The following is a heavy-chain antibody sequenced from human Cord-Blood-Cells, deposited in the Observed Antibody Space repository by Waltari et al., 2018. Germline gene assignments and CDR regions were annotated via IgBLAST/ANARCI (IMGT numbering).Heavy chain of an antibody. Sequence: QLQLQESGPGLVKPSATLSLTCTVSGGSISSSSYYWGWSRQPPGKGLEWIGSIYYSGSTYYNPSLKSRVTISVDTSKNQFSLKLSSVTAADTAVYYCARHPLYYDILTGVDYWGQGTLVTVSS. D-gene: IGHD3-9*01. CDR1: GGSISSSSYY. CDR3: ARHPLYYDILTGVDY. J-gene: IGHJ4*02. CDR2: IYYSGST. V-gene: IGHV4-39*07.